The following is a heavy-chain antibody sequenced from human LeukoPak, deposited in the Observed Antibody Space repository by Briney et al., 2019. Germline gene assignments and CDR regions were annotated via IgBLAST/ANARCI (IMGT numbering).Heavy chain of an antibody. CDR3: ARGTLYRGWSYYLDF. D-gene: IGHD6-19*01. J-gene: IGHJ4*02. CDR1: GGSISSGSYY. Sequence: SETLSLTCTVSGGSISSGSYYWGWIRQPPGKALEWIGSVYYSGTTSYNPSLKSRVTISVDMSKNHFSLRLRSVTAADTAMYYCARGTLYRGWSYYLDFWGQGSQVTVSS. CDR2: VYYSGTT. V-gene: IGHV4-39*07.